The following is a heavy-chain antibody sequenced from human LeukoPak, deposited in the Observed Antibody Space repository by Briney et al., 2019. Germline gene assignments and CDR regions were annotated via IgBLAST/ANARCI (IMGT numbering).Heavy chain of an antibody. CDR3: ARVKSGGGSGGFWRIDY. CDR1: GFTFSSYS. Sequence: GGSLRLSCAASGFTFSSYSMNWVRQAPGKGLEWVSFISTSSSYIYYADSVQGRFTVSRDNARNSLYLQMNSLRPEDTAVYYCARVKSGGGSGGFWRIDYWGQGTLVTVSS. V-gene: IGHV3-21*01. CDR2: ISTSSSYI. J-gene: IGHJ4*02. D-gene: IGHD1-26*01.